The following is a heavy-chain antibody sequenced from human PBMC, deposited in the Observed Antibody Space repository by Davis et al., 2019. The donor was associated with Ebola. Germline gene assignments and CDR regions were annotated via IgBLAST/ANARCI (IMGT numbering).Heavy chain of an antibody. CDR3: ARDQSGDE. CDR2: INPNSGGT. D-gene: IGHD3-10*01. V-gene: IGHV1-2*02. J-gene: IGHJ4*02. CDR1: GYTFTGYY. Sequence: ASVKVSCKASGYTFTGYYMHWVRQAPGQGLEWMGWINPNSGGTNYAQKFQGRVTITADESTSTAYMELSSLRSEDTAVYYCARDQSGDEWGQGTLVTVSS.